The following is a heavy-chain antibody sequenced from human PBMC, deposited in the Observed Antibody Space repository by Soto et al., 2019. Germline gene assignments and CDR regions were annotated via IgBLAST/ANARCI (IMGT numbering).Heavy chain of an antibody. CDR2: ISGSGGST. Sequence: PGGSLRLSCAASGFTFSNYAMRWVRQAPGKGLEWVSAISGSGGSTYYADSVKGRFTISRDKSKNTLYLQMNRLRAEDKAVYYCAKEIHYDILTGFDYGGKGTPGTVSS. CDR1: GFTFSNYA. V-gene: IGHV3-23*01. D-gene: IGHD3-9*01. CDR3: AKEIHYDILTGFDY. J-gene: IGHJ4*02.